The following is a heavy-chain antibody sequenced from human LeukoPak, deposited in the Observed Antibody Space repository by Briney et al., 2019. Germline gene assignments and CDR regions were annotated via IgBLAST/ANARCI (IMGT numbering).Heavy chain of an antibody. CDR1: GFTFSSYG. CDR2: ISYDGSNK. J-gene: IGHJ3*01. Sequence: PGGSLRLSCAASGFTFSSYGMHWVRQAPGKGLEWVAVISYDGSNKYYADSVKGRFTISRDNSKNTLSLQMNSLRVEDTAMYFCAKDIQLSTWGLGTMVTVSS. V-gene: IGHV3-30*18. D-gene: IGHD5-24*01. CDR3: AKDIQLST.